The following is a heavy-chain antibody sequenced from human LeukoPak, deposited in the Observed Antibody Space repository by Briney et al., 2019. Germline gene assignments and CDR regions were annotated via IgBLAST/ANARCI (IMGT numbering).Heavy chain of an antibody. V-gene: IGHV4-34*01. Sequence: PETLSLTCAVYGGSFSGYYWSWIRQPPGKGLEWIGEINHSGSTNYNPSLKGRVTISVDTSKNQFSLKLSSVTAADTAVYYCARGHYYDSSGYYYIDYWGQGTLVTVSS. D-gene: IGHD3-22*01. J-gene: IGHJ4*02. CDR2: INHSGST. CDR1: GGSFSGYY. CDR3: ARGHYYDSSGYYYIDY.